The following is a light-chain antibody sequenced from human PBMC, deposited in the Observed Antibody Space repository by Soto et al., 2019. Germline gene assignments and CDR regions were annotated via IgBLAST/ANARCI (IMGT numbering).Light chain of an antibody. Sequence: AIQMTQSPSSLSASVGDRVTITCRASQGITNDLGWYQHKPGKAPKLLLYAASILQTGVPSRFSGSGSGTDFTLTISSLQPEDFATYYCLQDHNVPWTFGQGTKVEIK. CDR3: LQDHNVPWT. J-gene: IGKJ1*01. CDR1: QGITND. V-gene: IGKV1-6*01. CDR2: AAS.